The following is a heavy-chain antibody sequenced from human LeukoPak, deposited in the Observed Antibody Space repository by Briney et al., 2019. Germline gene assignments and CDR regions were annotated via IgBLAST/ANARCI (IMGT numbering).Heavy chain of an antibody. Sequence: PSETLSLTCAVYGGSFSGYYWSWIRQPPGKGLEWIGEINHSGSTNYNPSLKSRVTISVDTSMNQFSLKLSSVTAADTAVYYCARQGEVRANDYWGQGTLVTVSS. CDR3: ARQGEVRANDY. CDR1: GGSFSGYY. CDR2: INHSGST. D-gene: IGHD1-26*01. J-gene: IGHJ4*02. V-gene: IGHV4-34*01.